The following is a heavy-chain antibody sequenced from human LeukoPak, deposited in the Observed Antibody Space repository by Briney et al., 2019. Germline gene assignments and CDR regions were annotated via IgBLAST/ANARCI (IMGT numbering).Heavy chain of an antibody. D-gene: IGHD2-2*01. Sequence: GSLRLSRAASGFTFSSYSMNWVRHAPGKGREWVSSISSSSSYIYYADSLKGRFTISRDNAQKSLYLQMNTLRAQKTASYYTARDDIVVVRARGDYYYYYMIVWGKGTTVTVSS. CDR3: ARDDIVVVRARGDYYYYYMIV. CDR2: ISSSSSYI. CDR1: GFTFSSYS. J-gene: IGHJ6*03. V-gene: IGHV3-21*01.